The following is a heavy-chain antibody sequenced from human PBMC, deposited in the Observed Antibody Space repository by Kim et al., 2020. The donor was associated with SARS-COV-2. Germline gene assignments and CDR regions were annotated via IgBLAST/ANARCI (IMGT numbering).Heavy chain of an antibody. D-gene: IGHD3-10*01. CDR2: IYHSAST. J-gene: IGHJ5*01. CDR1: GGSISSSYW. Sequence: SETLSLTCAVSGGSISSSYWWSWVRQPPGKALEWIGEIYHSASTNYNPSLKSRVSISVDKSKNQFFLKLRSVTAADTAVYYCARYTYASGTRFENWFDSWGQGTLVTVSS. V-gene: IGHV4-4*02. CDR3: ARYTYASGTRFENWFDS.